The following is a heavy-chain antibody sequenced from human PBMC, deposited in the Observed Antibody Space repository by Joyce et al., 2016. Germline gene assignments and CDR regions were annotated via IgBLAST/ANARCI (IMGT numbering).Heavy chain of an antibody. Sequence: ELRLVQSGAEVKKPGEYLKISCQGSGYRFTNRLMSWERQMPGKGPELMGIILPGDSEDIYRPLFQGKVAISVDKSINTAYAQWISVRALDSAMYYCASETHHEFGEWSDIWGQGTLVTVSS. CDR2: ILPGDSED. CDR3: ASETHHEFGEWSDI. CDR1: GYRFTNRL. J-gene: IGHJ4*02. V-gene: IGHV5-51*01. D-gene: IGHD3-10*01.